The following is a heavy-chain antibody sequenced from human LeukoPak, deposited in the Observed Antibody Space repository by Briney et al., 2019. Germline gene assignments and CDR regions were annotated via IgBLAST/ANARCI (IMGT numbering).Heavy chain of an antibody. Sequence: ASVKVSCKASGYTFTGYYMHWVRQAPGQGLEWMGWINPSSGGTNYAQKFQGRVTMTRDTSISTAYMELSRLRSDDTAVYYCARDDYDSSGQFDYWGQGTLVTVSS. CDR3: ARDDYDSSGQFDY. CDR2: INPSSGGT. V-gene: IGHV1-2*02. J-gene: IGHJ4*02. CDR1: GYTFTGYY. D-gene: IGHD3-22*01.